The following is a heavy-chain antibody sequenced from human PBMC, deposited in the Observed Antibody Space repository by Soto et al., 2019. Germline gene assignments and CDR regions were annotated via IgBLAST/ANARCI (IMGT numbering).Heavy chain of an antibody. Sequence: SETLSLTCAVHGGSFSGYYWSWIRQPPGKGLEWIGEINHSGSTNYNPSLKSRVTISVDTSKNQFSLKLSSVTAADTAVYYCAKAPSKFGCSGGSCYSRWFNWFDPWGQGTLVTVSS. D-gene: IGHD2-15*01. J-gene: IGHJ5*02. CDR3: AKAPSKFGCSGGSCYSRWFNWFDP. V-gene: IGHV4-34*01. CDR2: INHSGST. CDR1: GGSFSGYY.